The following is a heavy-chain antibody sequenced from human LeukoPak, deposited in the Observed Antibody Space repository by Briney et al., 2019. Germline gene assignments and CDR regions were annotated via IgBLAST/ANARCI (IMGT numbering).Heavy chain of an antibody. CDR2: FDPEDGET. Sequence: ASVKVSCKVSGYTLTELSMHWVRQAPGKGLEWMGGFDPEDGETIYAQKFQGRVTMTEDTSTDTAYMELSSVRSEDTAVYYCAAAGTKRNWFDPWGQGTLVTVSS. V-gene: IGHV1-24*01. CDR1: GYTLTELS. CDR3: AAAGTKRNWFDP. D-gene: IGHD1-1*01. J-gene: IGHJ5*02.